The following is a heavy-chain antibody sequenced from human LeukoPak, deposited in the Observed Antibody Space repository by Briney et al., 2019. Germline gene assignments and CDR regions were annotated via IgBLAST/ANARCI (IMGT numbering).Heavy chain of an antibody. Sequence: SGPTLVNPTQTLTLTYTLSGFSLSSRGAGVVWIRQPPGKALEWLALVFWDGDTRLSSSVKGRHTVTTDTSENDVVLTMTNMNPADTATYYCAHSTYCASDSCYDAFDIWGQGTTVTVSS. V-gene: IGHV2-5*02. CDR1: GFSLSSRGAG. CDR3: AHSTYCASDSCYDAFDI. J-gene: IGHJ3*02. CDR2: VFWDGDT. D-gene: IGHD2-21*02.